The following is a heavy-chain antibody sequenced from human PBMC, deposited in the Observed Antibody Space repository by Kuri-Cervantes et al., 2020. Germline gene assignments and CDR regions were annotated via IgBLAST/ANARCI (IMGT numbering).Heavy chain of an antibody. D-gene: IGHD3-22*01. Sequence: ESLKISCTVSGGSISISSYYWGWIRQPPGKGLEWIGNIYYSGRTYYNPSLKSRVTISVDTSKNQFSLKLSSVTAADTAVYYCARRYYYDSSGASSGFDYWGQGTLVTVSS. CDR2: IYYSGRT. CDR3: ARRYYYDSSGASSGFDY. V-gene: IGHV4-39*01. J-gene: IGHJ4*02. CDR1: GGSISISSYY.